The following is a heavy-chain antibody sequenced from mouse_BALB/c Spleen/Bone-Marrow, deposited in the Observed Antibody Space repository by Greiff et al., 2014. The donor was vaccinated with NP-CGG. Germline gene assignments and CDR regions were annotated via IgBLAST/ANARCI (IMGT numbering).Heavy chain of an antibody. CDR1: GYSFTSYW. Sequence: DLVKPGASVKLSCKASGYSFTSYWINWIKQRPGQGLEWIGRIATGGDTTYYNEMFKGKATLTVDTSSTTAYIQLSSLSSEDSAVYFCARFPFYYGSSFYYFDYWGQGTTLTVSS. J-gene: IGHJ2*01. V-gene: IGHV1S41*01. CDR2: IATGGDTT. D-gene: IGHD1-1*01. CDR3: ARFPFYYGSSFYYFDY.